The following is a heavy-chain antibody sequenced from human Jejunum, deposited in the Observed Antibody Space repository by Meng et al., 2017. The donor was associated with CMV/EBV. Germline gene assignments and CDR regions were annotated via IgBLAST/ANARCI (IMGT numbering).Heavy chain of an antibody. V-gene: IGHV3-74*01. J-gene: IGHJ4*02. D-gene: IGHD3-10*01. CDR3: VTGELFFDY. CDR1: GLSFNNYW. CDR2: INKDGSTT. Sequence: LRLSCADSGLSFNNYWMHWVRQVPGKGLVWVSRINKDGSTTVYADSVKGRFTISRDNAKNTLSLQISSLRAEDTAVYYCVTGELFFDYWGQGTLVTVSS.